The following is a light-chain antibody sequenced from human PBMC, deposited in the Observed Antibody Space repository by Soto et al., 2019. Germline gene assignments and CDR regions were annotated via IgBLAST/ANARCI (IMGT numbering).Light chain of an antibody. Sequence: QSVLTQPPSVSGAPGQRVTISCTGSSSNIGAGYDVHWYQQLPGTAPKLLIYGNSNRPSGVPDRFSGSKSGTSASLAITGLQAEDEADYYCQSYDSSLSGPYVFGTGTKVTLL. J-gene: IGLJ1*01. CDR3: QSYDSSLSGPYV. CDR2: GNS. V-gene: IGLV1-40*01. CDR1: SSNIGAGYD.